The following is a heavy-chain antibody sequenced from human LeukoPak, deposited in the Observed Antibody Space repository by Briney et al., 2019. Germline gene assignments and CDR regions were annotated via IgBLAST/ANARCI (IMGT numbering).Heavy chain of an antibody. CDR3: AKDGESYMDV. D-gene: IGHD3-10*01. J-gene: IGHJ6*03. V-gene: IGHV3-30*04. CDR1: GFTFSSYA. CDR2: ISYDGSNK. Sequence: PGRSLRLSCAASGFTFSSYAMHWVRQAPGKGLEWVAVISYDGSNKYYADSVKGRFTISRDNSKNTLYLQMNSLRAEDTAVYYCAKDGESYMDVWGKGTTVTVSS.